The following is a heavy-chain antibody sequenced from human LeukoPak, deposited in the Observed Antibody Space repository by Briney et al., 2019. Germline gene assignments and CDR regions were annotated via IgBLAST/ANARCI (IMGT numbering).Heavy chain of an antibody. D-gene: IGHD4-17*01. V-gene: IGHV3-23*01. CDR3: AKDVRDYDADYGMDV. Sequence: GGALRLSCAGSGFPFRSLAMGRVRPGPGNGLEWVSAVSGSGGSTYYTDSVKGRFTISRDKSKNTLYLQMNSLRAEDTAVYYCAKDVRDYDADYGMDVWGQGTTVTVSS. CDR1: GFPFRSLA. CDR2: VSGSGGST. J-gene: IGHJ6*02.